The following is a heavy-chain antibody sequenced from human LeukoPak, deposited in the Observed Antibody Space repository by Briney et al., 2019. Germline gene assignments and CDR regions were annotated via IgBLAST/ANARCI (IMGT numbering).Heavy chain of an antibody. CDR1: GYTFTSYG. CDR3: AREGGVLRYFDWLYPHYYFDY. Sequence: GASVKVSCKASGYTFTSYGISWVRQAPGQGLEWMGWISAYNGNTNYAQKLQGRVTMTTDTSTSKAYMELRSLRSDDTAVYYCAREGGVLRYFDWLYPHYYFDYWGQGTLVTVSS. J-gene: IGHJ4*02. CDR2: ISAYNGNT. V-gene: IGHV1-18*01. D-gene: IGHD3-9*01.